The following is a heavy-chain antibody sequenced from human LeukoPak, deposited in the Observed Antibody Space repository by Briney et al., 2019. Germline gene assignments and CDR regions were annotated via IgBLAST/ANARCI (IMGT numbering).Heavy chain of an antibody. D-gene: IGHD5-18*01. Sequence: SETLSLTCTVSGGSISSYYWSWIRQPAGKGLEWIGRIYTSGSTNYNPSLKSRVTMSVDTSKNQFSLKLSSVTAADTAVYYCARERKYIDAFDIWSQGTMDTVSS. V-gene: IGHV4-4*07. J-gene: IGHJ3*02. CDR3: ARERKYIDAFDI. CDR1: GGSISSYY. CDR2: IYTSGST.